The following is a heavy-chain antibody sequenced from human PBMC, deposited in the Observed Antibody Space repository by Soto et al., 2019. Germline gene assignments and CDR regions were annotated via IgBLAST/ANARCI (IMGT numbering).Heavy chain of an antibody. CDR3: AKGWELLDY. D-gene: IGHD1-26*01. Sequence: QVQLVESGGGVVQPGRSLRLSCAASGFTFSSYGMHWVRRAPGKGLEWVAVISYDGSNKYYADSVKGRFTISRDNSKNTLYLQMNSLRAEDTAVYYCAKGWELLDYWGQGTLVTVSS. CDR1: GFTFSSYG. V-gene: IGHV3-30*18. CDR2: ISYDGSNK. J-gene: IGHJ4*02.